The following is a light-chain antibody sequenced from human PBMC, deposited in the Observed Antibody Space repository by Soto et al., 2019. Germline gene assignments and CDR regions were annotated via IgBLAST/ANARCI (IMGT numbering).Light chain of an antibody. CDR1: QTVSSY. V-gene: IGKV3-15*01. CDR3: HQYNNWPLT. J-gene: IGKJ4*01. CDR2: GAS. Sequence: EIVMTQSPATLSLSPGEGATLSCRASQTVSSYLAWYQQKPGQAPRLLIYGASTRATGIPARFSGSGSGTEFTLTISSLESEDFAVYYCHQYNNWPLTFGGGTKVEIK.